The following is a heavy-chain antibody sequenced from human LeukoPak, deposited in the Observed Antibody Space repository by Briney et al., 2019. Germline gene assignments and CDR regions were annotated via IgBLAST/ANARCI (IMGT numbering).Heavy chain of an antibody. V-gene: IGHV3-21*01. D-gene: IGHD3-10*01. Sequence: GGSLRLSCAASGFTFSSYSMNWVRQAPGKGLEWVSSISSSSSYIYYADSVKGRFTISRDNAKNSLYLQMNSLRAEDTAVYYCARVRTYTSGSNTNDYWGQGTLVTVSS. CDR3: ARVRTYTSGSNTNDY. CDR2: ISSSSSYI. J-gene: IGHJ4*02. CDR1: GFTFSSYS.